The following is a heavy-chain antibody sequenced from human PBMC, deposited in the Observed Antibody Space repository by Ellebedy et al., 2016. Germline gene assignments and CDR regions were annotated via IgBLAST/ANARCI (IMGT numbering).Heavy chain of an antibody. CDR1: GGSISSYY. CDR2: IYYSGST. Sequence: SETLSLTXTVSGGSISSYYWSWIRQPPGKGLEWIGYIYYSGSTNYNPSLKSRVTISVDTSKNQFSLKLSSVTAADTAVYYCARDYYYVFSAVLVPPAPFDIWGQGTMVTVSS. J-gene: IGHJ3*02. D-gene: IGHD3-10*02. CDR3: ARDYYYVFSAVLVPPAPFDI. V-gene: IGHV4-59*01.